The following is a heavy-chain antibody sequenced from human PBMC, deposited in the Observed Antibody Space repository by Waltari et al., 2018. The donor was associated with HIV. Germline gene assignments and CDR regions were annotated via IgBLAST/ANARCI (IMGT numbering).Heavy chain of an antibody. J-gene: IGHJ4*02. CDR2: INQSGST. CDR1: VGSFSGYY. Sequence: QVQLQQWGAGLLKPSETLSLTCAVYVGSFSGYYWSWIRQPPGKGLEWVGEINQSGSTNYNSSLKSRVIISVDTSKNQFSLKLTSVTAADTAVYYCARGRGSMVRGVFFDYWGQGTLVTVSS. CDR3: ARGRGSMVRGVFFDY. V-gene: IGHV4-34*01. D-gene: IGHD3-10*01.